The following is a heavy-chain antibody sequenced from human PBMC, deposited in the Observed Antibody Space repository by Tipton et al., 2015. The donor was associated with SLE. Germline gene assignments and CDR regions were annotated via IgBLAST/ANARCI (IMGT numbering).Heavy chain of an antibody. D-gene: IGHD6-19*01. CDR3: ARVGGAGWYEIDY. CDR2: IFPSDSDT. CDR1: GYSFLNFY. V-gene: IGHV5-51*03. Sequence: QLVQSGAEVKKPGESLKISCKASGYSFLNFYIGWVRQVPGKGLEWMGIIFPSDSDTRYSPSFQGQVTISADKSIDSVYLQWSSLKTSDTAIYYCARVGGAGWYEIDYWGQGTLLTVSS. J-gene: IGHJ4*02.